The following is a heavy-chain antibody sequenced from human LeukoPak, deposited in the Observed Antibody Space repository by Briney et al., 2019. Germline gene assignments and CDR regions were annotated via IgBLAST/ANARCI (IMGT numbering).Heavy chain of an antibody. D-gene: IGHD3-10*01. V-gene: IGHV3-9*01. Sequence: GGSLRLSCAASGFTFDDYAMHWVRQAPGKGLEWVSGISWNSGSIGYADSVKGRFTISRDNAKSSLYLQMNSLRAEDTALYYCAKVKGGSGSYFDYWGQGTLVTVSS. CDR3: AKVKGGSGSYFDY. CDR2: ISWNSGSI. J-gene: IGHJ4*02. CDR1: GFTFDDYA.